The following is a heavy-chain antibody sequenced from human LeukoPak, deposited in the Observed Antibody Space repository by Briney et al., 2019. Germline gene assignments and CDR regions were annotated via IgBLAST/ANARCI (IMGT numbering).Heavy chain of an antibody. J-gene: IGHJ4*02. V-gene: IGHV4-59*02. D-gene: IGHD2-15*01. CDR3: ARSYCNGRGCYDY. CDR2: VSYMGTT. CDR1: GGSVSNHF. Sequence: TASETLSLTCTVSGGSVSNHFWTWIRQPPGKGPEWIGYVSYMGTTNSNPSLRSRVTISIDPSKNQFSLKLTSVTAADTAMYYCARSYCNGRGCYDYWGQGTLVTVSS.